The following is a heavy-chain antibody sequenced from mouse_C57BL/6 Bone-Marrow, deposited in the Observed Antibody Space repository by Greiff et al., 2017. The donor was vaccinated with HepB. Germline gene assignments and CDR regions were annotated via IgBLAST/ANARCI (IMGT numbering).Heavy chain of an antibody. CDR2: INPNNGGT. D-gene: IGHD2-3*01. CDR3: ARWGACDGYQGYFDY. CDR1: GYTFTDYN. Sequence: EVQLQESGPELVKPGASVKIPCKASGYTFTDYNMDWVKQSHGKSLEWIGDINPNNGGTIYNQKFKGKATLTVAKSSSTAFVELRSLTSEDTAVYYCARWGACDGYQGYFDYWCQGTTLTVSS. V-gene: IGHV1-18*01. J-gene: IGHJ2*01.